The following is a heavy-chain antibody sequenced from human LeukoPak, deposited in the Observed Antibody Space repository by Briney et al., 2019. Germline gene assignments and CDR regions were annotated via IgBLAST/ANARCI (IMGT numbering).Heavy chain of an antibody. CDR1: GFTFTSSA. Sequence: SVKVSCKASGFTFTSSAMQWVRQARGQRLEWIGWIVVGSGNTNYAQKFQERVTITRDMSTSTAYMELSSLRSEDTAVYYCAATGTRPNGFDYWGQGTLVTVSS. CDR2: IVVGSGNT. D-gene: IGHD1-1*01. V-gene: IGHV1-58*02. CDR3: AATGTRPNGFDY. J-gene: IGHJ4*02.